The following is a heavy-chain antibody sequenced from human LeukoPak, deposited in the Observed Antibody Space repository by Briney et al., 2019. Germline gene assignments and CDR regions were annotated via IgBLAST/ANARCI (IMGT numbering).Heavy chain of an antibody. Sequence: GGSLRLSRVASGFTFSRVDMNWARQAPGKGLEWVSGVSGSGSATYYADSVKGRFTISRDNSKNTLSLQMNSLRAEDTAMYYCASRLVRGQGTPVTVSS. D-gene: IGHD6-6*01. CDR1: GFTFSRVD. CDR2: VSGSGSAT. CDR3: ASRLV. V-gene: IGHV3-23*01. J-gene: IGHJ4*02.